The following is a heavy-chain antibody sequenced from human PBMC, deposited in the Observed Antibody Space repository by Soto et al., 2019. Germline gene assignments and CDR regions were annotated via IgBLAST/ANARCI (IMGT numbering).Heavy chain of an antibody. D-gene: IGHD3-22*01. CDR2: IIPIFGTA. CDR3: ARDPYDDSSGYPLSQH. CDR1: GGTFSSYA. Sequence: SVKVSCKASGGTFSSYAISWVRQAPGQGLEWMGGIIPIFGTANYAQKFQGRVTITADESTNTAYMELSSLRSEDTAVYYCARDPYDDSSGYPLSQHWGKGTLVTVSS. V-gene: IGHV1-69*13. J-gene: IGHJ1*01.